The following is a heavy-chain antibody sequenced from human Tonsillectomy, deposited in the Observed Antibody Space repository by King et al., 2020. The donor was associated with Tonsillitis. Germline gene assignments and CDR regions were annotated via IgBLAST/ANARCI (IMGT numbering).Heavy chain of an antibody. Sequence: VQLVESGGGLVKPGGSLRLSCAASGFTFTDYRMNWVRQAPGKGLEWVSSISSGSSSIYYADSLRGRFTISRDNAKNSLYLKMNSLRAEDTAVYYCARDLYYGMDVWGQGTTVTVSS. CDR3: ARDLYYGMDV. CDR1: GFTFTDYR. V-gene: IGHV3-21*01. J-gene: IGHJ6*02. CDR2: ISSGSSSI.